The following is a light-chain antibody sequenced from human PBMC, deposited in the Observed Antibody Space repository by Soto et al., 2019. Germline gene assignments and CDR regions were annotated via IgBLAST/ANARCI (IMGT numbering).Light chain of an antibody. CDR3: QKYNSDWT. V-gene: IGKV1-5*01. Sequence: DIQMTQSPSTLSASVGDRVTITCRASQSISSWLAWYQQKAGKAPKLLIFDASSLNRGVSSRFSGSGSGTDFTLTISGLQPDDFATYFCQKYNSDWTLGQGTKVDIK. J-gene: IGKJ1*01. CDR2: DAS. CDR1: QSISSW.